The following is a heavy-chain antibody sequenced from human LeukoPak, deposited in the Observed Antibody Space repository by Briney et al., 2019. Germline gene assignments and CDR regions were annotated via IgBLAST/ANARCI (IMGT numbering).Heavy chain of an antibody. V-gene: IGHV3-23*01. CDR2: IGAGGGTT. Sequence: GGSLRLSCAASGFTFSDYAMSWVRQAPGKGLEWVSAIGAGGGTTYYTDSVKGRFTISRDNAKNSLFLQMNSLRDEDTAVYYCTRGSPTNGGSYWAPFDYWGQGAQVTVSS. D-gene: IGHD1-26*01. CDR1: GFTFSDYA. J-gene: IGHJ4*02. CDR3: TRGSPTNGGSYWAPFDY.